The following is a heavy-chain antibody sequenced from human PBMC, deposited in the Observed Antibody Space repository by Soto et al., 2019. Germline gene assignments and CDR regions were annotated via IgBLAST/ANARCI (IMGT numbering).Heavy chain of an antibody. CDR2: VIPLFGTA. J-gene: IGHJ3*01. D-gene: IGHD2-21*02. CDR3: AGAPAGDYYYSYKFDV. V-gene: IGHV1-69*06. Sequence: QVQLLQSGAEVKKPGSSVRVSCKASGDIFTRYSFSWVRQAPGQGLEWMGGVIPLFGTANYGQKFQGRVTITADKSTSTGFMAIRGLRCDDTAVYYCAGAPAGDYYYSYKFDVWGQGAAVTVSP. CDR1: GDIFTRYS.